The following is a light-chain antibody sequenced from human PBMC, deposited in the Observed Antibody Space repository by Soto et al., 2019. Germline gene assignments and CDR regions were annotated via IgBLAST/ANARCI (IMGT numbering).Light chain of an antibody. Sequence: EIVMTQSPATLSVSPGERPTLSCRASQSVSTGLAWYQQKPGQAPGLLISGASTRATGVPARFSGSGSETEFTLTISSLQSEDFAVYYCQQYNNWWTFGQGTKVEIK. CDR2: GAS. J-gene: IGKJ1*01. CDR1: QSVSTG. CDR3: QQYNNWWT. V-gene: IGKV3-15*01.